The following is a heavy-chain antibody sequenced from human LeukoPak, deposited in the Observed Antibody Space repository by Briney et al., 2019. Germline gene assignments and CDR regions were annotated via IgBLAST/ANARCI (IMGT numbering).Heavy chain of an antibody. CDR2: IYYSGSI. J-gene: IGHJ4*02. V-gene: IGHV4-59*12. Sequence: SETLSLTCTVSGASISSYYWSWIRQPPGKGLEWIGDIYYSGSIKYNPSLKSRVTMSVDTSKNQFSLKLSSVTAADTAVYYCAREGNYYDSSGYYYVDYWGQGTLVTVSS. D-gene: IGHD3-22*01. CDR3: AREGNYYDSSGYYYVDY. CDR1: GASISSYY.